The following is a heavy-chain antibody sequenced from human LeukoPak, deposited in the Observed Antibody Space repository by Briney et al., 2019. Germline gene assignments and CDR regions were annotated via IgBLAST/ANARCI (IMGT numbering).Heavy chain of an antibody. D-gene: IGHD3-22*01. V-gene: IGHV3-49*04. CDR2: IRIISYADTT. Sequence: GGSLRLSCTASGFTFCDYAMSWVRQAPGEGLEGVGFIRIISYADTTQYAASVKGRFTISRADPNTIAYLQMNSLKTEDTAVYYCTRALVYYYDSSGYSDYWGQGTLVTVSS. CDR1: GFTFCDYA. CDR3: TRALVYYYDSSGYSDY. J-gene: IGHJ4*02.